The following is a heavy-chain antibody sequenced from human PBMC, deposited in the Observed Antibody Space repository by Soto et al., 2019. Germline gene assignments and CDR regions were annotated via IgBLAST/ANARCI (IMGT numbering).Heavy chain of an antibody. V-gene: IGHV4-34*01. CDR1: GGSFSGYY. J-gene: IGHJ6*02. Sequence: KPSETLSLTCAVYGGSFSGYYWSWIRQPPGKGLEWIGEINHSGSTNYNPSLKSRVTISVDTSKNQFSLKLSSVTAADTAVYYCARVVVVPAAILGGTSGNYYYYYGMDVWGQGTTVTVSS. CDR3: ARVVVVPAAILGGTSGNYYYYYGMDV. D-gene: IGHD2-2*02. CDR2: INHSGST.